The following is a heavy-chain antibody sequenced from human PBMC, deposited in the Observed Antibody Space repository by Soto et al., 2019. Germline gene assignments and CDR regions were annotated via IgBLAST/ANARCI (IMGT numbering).Heavy chain of an antibody. CDR2: IYSGGST. Sequence: PGGSLRLSCVASGFTVSSKYMSWVRQAPGQGLEWVSVIYSGGSTYYADSVKGRFTISRDNSKNTLYLQMNSLRAEDTAVYYCARSGYSYGPFDYWGQGTLVTVSS. CDR1: GFTVSSKY. D-gene: IGHD5-18*01. V-gene: IGHV3-53*01. CDR3: ARSGYSYGPFDY. J-gene: IGHJ4*02.